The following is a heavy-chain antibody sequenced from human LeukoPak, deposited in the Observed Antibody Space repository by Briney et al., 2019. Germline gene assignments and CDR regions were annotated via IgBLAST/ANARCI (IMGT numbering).Heavy chain of an antibody. Sequence: GGSLRLSCAASGFTFSRYWMSWVRQAPGKGLEWVANIKQDGSEKYYVDSVKGRFTISRDNAKNSLYLQMNSLRAEDTAVYYCATDPSYGHYVDYWGQGTLVTVSS. CDR3: ATDPSYGHYVDY. CDR1: GFTFSRYW. V-gene: IGHV3-7*04. D-gene: IGHD4-17*01. CDR2: IKQDGSEK. J-gene: IGHJ4*02.